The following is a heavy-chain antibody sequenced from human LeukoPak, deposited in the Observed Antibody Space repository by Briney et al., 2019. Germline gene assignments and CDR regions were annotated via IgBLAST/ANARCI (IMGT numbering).Heavy chain of an antibody. Sequence: SETLSLTCAVYGGSFSGYYWSLIRQPPGKGLEWIGEINHSGSTNYNPSLKSRVTISVDTSKNQFSLKLSSVTAADTAVYYCARGPRFLEWLLLGYYGMDVWGQGTTVTVSS. V-gene: IGHV4-34*01. J-gene: IGHJ6*02. CDR3: ARGPRFLEWLLLGYYGMDV. D-gene: IGHD3-3*01. CDR1: GGSFSGYY. CDR2: INHSGST.